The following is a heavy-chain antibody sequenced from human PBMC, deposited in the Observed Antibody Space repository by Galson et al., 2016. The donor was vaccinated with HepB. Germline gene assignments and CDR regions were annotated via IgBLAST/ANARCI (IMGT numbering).Heavy chain of an antibody. CDR1: GFPFNLHA. J-gene: IGHJ4*02. CDR3: AKDRGYSAYSCFDF. Sequence: CAASGFPFNLHAMNWVRQPPGKGLEWVSVVNPSGANTYYADSVRGRFTTSRDNARNTVFLQMDNLRAEDTAIYYCAKDRGYSAYSCFDFWGQGALVTVSS. CDR2: VNPSGANT. D-gene: IGHD5-12*01. V-gene: IGHV3-23*01.